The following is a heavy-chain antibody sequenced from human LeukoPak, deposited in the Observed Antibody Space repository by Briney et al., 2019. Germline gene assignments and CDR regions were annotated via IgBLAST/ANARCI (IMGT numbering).Heavy chain of an antibody. V-gene: IGHV4-39*07. J-gene: IGHJ3*02. CDR2: IHYSGST. CDR3: ARDWRIHGHYAFDI. Sequence: NPSETLSLTCTVAGGSTSSSTYYWAWIRQPPGKGLEWFGSIHYSGSTYYNASLKSRFTMSVDTSKSQVSLRLHSVTAADTAVYYCARDWRIHGHYAFDIWGQGTMVAVSS. CDR1: GGSTSSSTYY. D-gene: IGHD3-10*01.